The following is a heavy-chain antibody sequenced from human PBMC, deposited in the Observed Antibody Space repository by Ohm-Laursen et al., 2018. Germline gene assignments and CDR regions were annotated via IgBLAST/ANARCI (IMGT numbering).Heavy chain of an antibody. CDR2: ISSSGSTI. CDR3: ARDDCSVTSCYFWASVY. Sequence: SLRLSCTASGFTFSDYYMSWIRQAPGKGLEWVSYISSSGSTIYYADSVKGRFTISRDNAKNSLYLQMNSLRAEDTAVYYCARDDCSVTSCYFWASVYWGQGTLVTVSS. J-gene: IGHJ4*02. D-gene: IGHD2-2*01. V-gene: IGHV3-11*01. CDR1: GFTFSDYY.